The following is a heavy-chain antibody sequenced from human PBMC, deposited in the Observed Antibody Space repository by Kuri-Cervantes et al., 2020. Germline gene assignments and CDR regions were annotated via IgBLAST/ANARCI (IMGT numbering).Heavy chain of an antibody. D-gene: IGHD5-24*01. V-gene: IGHV3-64*01. Sequence: ETLSLTCAASGFTFSSYAMHWVRQAPGKGLEYVSAISSNGGSTYYANSVKGRFTISRDNSKNTLYLQMGSRRAEDLAVYYCARENGYKPSSYYYGMDVWGQGTTVTVSS. J-gene: IGHJ6*02. CDR2: ISSNGGST. CDR1: GFTFSSYA. CDR3: ARENGYKPSSYYYGMDV.